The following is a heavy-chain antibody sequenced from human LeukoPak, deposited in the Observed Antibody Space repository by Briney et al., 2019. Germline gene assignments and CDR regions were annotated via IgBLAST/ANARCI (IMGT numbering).Heavy chain of an antibody. J-gene: IGHJ4*02. V-gene: IGHV1-2*04. Sequence: GASVKVSCKASGYTFTGYYMHWVRQAPGQGLEWMGWINPNSGGTNYAQKFQGWVTMTRDTSISTAYMELSRLRSDDTAVYYCARVGEDIAAAGTIQGLDYWGQGTLVTVSS. D-gene: IGHD6-13*01. CDR1: GYTFTGYY. CDR2: INPNSGGT. CDR3: ARVGEDIAAAGTIQGLDY.